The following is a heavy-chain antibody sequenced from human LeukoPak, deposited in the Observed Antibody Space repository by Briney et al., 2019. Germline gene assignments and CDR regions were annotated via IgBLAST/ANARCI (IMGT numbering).Heavy chain of an antibody. CDR1: GGSFSGYY. D-gene: IGHD3-10*01. CDR2: INHSGST. J-gene: IGHJ6*02. Sequence: SETLSLTCAVYGGSFSGYYWSWIRQPPGKGLEWIGEINHSGSTNYNPSLKSRVTISVDTSKNQLSLKLSSVTAADTAVYYCAIRGTYYYYGMDVWGQGTTVTVSS. CDR3: AIRGTYYYYGMDV. V-gene: IGHV4-34*01.